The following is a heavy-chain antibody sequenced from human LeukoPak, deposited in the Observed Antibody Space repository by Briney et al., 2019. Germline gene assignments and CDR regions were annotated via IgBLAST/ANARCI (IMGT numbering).Heavy chain of an antibody. CDR3: AKDRGRGYDSSWDFGY. CDR1: GFTFSSYG. V-gene: IGHV3-30*18. J-gene: IGHJ4*01. Sequence: PGGSLRLSCAGSGFTFSSYGMNWVRQAPGKGLEWVAVISYDGSNKYYADSVKGRFTISRDIYKNTLYLQMSSLSVEDTAVYYCAKDRGRGYDSSWDFGYWGQGTLVTVSS. D-gene: IGHD6-13*01. CDR2: ISYDGSNK.